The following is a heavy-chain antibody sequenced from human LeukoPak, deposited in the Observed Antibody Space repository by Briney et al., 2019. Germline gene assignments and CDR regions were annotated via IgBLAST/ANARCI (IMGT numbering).Heavy chain of an antibody. CDR3: ARAVAQYCSGTSCQSYYFDY. J-gene: IGHJ4*02. Sequence: PSETLSLTCTVSGGSISSYYWSWIRQPPGKGLEWIGYIYYSGSTNYNPSLKSRVTISEDTSKNQFSLKLSSVTAADTAVYYCARAVAQYCSGTSCQSYYFDYWGQGTLVTVSS. D-gene: IGHD2-2*01. CDR1: GGSISSYY. CDR2: IYYSGST. V-gene: IGHV4-59*01.